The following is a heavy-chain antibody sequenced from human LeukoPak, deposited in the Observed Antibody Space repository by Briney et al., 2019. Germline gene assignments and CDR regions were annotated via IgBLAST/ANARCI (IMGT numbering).Heavy chain of an antibody. J-gene: IGHJ4*02. CDR3: ARGGKLRYFDWLYDY. CDR2: IYYGGST. D-gene: IGHD3-9*01. Sequence: SETLSLTCTVSGGSISSSSYYWGWIRQPPGKGLEWIGSIYYGGSTYYSPSLKSRVTISVDTSKNQFSLKLSSVTAADTAVYYCARGGKLRYFDWLYDYWGQGTLVTVSS. V-gene: IGHV4-39*01. CDR1: GGSISSSSYY.